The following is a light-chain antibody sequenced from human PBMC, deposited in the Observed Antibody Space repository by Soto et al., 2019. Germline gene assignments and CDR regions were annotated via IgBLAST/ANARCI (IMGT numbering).Light chain of an antibody. J-gene: IGKJ3*01. Sequence: EIVLTQSPGTLSLSPGERATLSCRASQSVSSSYLAWYQQEPGQAPRLLIYGASSRATGIPDRFSGSGSGTDFTLTISRLEPEDFAVYYCQQYGSSPGFTFGTGTKVDIK. CDR3: QQYGSSPGFT. V-gene: IGKV3-20*01. CDR2: GAS. CDR1: QSVSSSY.